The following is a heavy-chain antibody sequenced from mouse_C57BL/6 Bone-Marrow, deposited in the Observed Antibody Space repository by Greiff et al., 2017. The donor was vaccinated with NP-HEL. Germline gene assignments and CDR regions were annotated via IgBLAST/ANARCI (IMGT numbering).Heavy chain of an antibody. CDR2: IYPRSGNT. CDR1: GYTFTSYG. Sequence: QVQLQQPGAELARPGASVKLSCKASGYTFTSYGISWVKQRTGQGLEWIGEIYPRSGNTYYNEKFKGKATLTADKSSSTAYMELRSLTSEDSAVYFCARWGFITTVVATRRDYWGQGTSVTVSS. V-gene: IGHV1-81*01. D-gene: IGHD1-1*01. J-gene: IGHJ4*01. CDR3: ARWGFITTVVATRRDY.